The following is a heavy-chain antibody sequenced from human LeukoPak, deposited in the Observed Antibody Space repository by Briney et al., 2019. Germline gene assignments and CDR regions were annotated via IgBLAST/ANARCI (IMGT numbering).Heavy chain of an antibody. Sequence: GGSLRLSCAASGFTFSSYSMNWVRQAPGKGLEWVSSISSSSSYIYYADSVKGRFTISRDNAKNSLYLQMNSLRAEDTAVYYCASGANGYYYYMDVWGQGTPVTVSS. CDR2: ISSSSSYI. CDR1: GFTFSSYS. CDR3: ASGANGYYYYMDV. J-gene: IGHJ6*03. D-gene: IGHD4/OR15-4a*01. V-gene: IGHV3-21*01.